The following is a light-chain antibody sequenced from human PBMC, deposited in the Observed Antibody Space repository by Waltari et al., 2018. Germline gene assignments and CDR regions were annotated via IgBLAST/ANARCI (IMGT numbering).Light chain of an antibody. CDR3: QTGGFGIWV. V-gene: IGLV4-69*01. Sequence: QLLLTQSPSASASLGASVKLTCTVSSGHSNYAIAWTQQHPHKGPRYLMKVNSDGSHIKGDGIPDRFSGSSSGAERYLTISSLQSEDEADYYCQTGGFGIWVFGGGTKLTVL. CDR1: SGHSNYA. CDR2: VNSDGSH. J-gene: IGLJ3*02.